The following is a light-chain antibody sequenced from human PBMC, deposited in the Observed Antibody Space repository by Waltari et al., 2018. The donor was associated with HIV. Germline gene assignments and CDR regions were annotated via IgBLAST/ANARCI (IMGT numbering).Light chain of an antibody. J-gene: IGKJ2*01. CDR3: QQYNNWPPAYT. CDR1: QSVSTN. V-gene: IGKV3-15*01. Sequence: EIMMTQSPATLSVSPGATATLPWRASQSVSTNLAWYQQKPGQAPRLLFYDASTRATGVPARFSGGGSETEFTLTITSLQSEDFAVYYCQQYNNWPPAYTFGQGTKLEIK. CDR2: DAS.